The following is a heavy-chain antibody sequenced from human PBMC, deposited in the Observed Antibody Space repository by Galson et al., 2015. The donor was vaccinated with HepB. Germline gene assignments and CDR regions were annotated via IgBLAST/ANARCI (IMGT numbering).Heavy chain of an antibody. D-gene: IGHD2-2*02. CDR3: AKLGYCSSTSCYTLGAFDI. J-gene: IGHJ3*02. V-gene: IGHV3-30*18. CDR2: ISYDGSNK. CDR1: GFTFSSYG. Sequence: SLRLSCAASGFTFSSYGMHWVRQAPGKGLEWVAVISYDGSNKYYADSVKGRFTISRDNSKNTLYLQMNSLRAEDTAVYYCAKLGYCSSTSCYTLGAFDIWGQGTMVTVSS.